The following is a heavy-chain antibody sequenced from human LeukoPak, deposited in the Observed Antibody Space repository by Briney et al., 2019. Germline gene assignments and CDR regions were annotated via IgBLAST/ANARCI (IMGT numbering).Heavy chain of an antibody. CDR1: GFTFSSYA. V-gene: IGHV3-30*02. J-gene: IGHJ4*02. CDR2: IQNDEIDK. D-gene: IGHD4-23*01. CDR3: AKERELLPFDC. Sequence: GGSLRLSCAASGFTFSSYAMHWVRQAPGKGLEWVAFIQNDEIDKFYADSVKGRFTISRDNSKNTLYLQMNSLRAEDTAVYYCAKERELLPFDCWGQGTLVTVSS.